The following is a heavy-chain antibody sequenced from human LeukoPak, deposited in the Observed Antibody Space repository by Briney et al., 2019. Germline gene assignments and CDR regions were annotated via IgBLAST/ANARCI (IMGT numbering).Heavy chain of an antibody. D-gene: IGHD3-16*02. V-gene: IGHV4-39*07. CDR1: GGSISSSSYY. CDR3: ARDPGITFGGVIAMYAFDI. Sequence: PSETLSLTCTVSGGSISSSSYYWGWIRQPPGKGLEWIGSMYYSGSTNYNPSLKSRVTVSVDTSKNQFSLRLSSVTAADTAVYYCARDPGITFGGVIAMYAFDIWGQGTMVTVSS. J-gene: IGHJ3*02. CDR2: MYYSGST.